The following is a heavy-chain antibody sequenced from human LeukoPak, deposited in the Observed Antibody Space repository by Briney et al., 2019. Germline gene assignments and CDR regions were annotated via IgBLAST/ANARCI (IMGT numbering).Heavy chain of an antibody. CDR1: GFTFSSYG. J-gene: IGHJ4*02. CDR3: AKSGYCSGGSCYYFDY. CDR2: ISYDGSNK. D-gene: IGHD2-15*01. Sequence: GRSLRLPCAASGFTFSSYGMHWVRQAPGKGLEWVAVISYDGSNKYYADSVKGRFTISRDNSKNTLYLQMNSLRAEDTAVYYCAKSGYCSGGSCYYFDYWGQGTLVTVSS. V-gene: IGHV3-30*18.